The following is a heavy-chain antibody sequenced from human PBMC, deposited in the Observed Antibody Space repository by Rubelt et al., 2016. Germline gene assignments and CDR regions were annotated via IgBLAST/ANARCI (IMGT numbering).Heavy chain of an antibody. CDR2: IYYSGST. J-gene: IGHJ6*02. V-gene: IGHV4-59*01. CDR3: AMYCSSTSCPYGMDV. Sequence: QVQLQESGPGLVKPSETLSLTCTVSGGSISSYYWSWIRQPPGKGLEWIGYIYYSGSTNYNPPLKSRVTISVDTSKNQFSLKLSSVTAADTAVYYCAMYCSSTSCPYGMDVWGQGTTVTVSS. D-gene: IGHD2-2*01. CDR1: GGSISSYY.